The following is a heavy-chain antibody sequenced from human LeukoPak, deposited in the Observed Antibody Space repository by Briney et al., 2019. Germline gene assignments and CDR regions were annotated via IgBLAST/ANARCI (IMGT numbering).Heavy chain of an antibody. Sequence: ASVKVSCKASGYTFTGYYMHWVRQAPGQGLEWMGWINPNSGGTNYAQKFQGRVTMTRDTSISTAYMELSRLRSDDTAVYYCAREPETYYYDSSGYRGNAFDIWGQGTMVTVSS. CDR2: INPNSGGT. CDR3: AREPETYYYDSSGYRGNAFDI. J-gene: IGHJ3*02. D-gene: IGHD3-22*01. V-gene: IGHV1-2*02. CDR1: GYTFTGYY.